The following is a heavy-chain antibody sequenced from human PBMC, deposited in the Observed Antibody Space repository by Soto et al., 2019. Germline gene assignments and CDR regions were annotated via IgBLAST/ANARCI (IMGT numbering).Heavy chain of an antibody. CDR1: GYTFTSYA. V-gene: IGHV1-18*01. CDR2: ISAYNGNT. Sequence: ASVKVSCKASGYTFTSYAMHWVRQAPGQRLEWMGWISAYNGNTNYAQKLQGRVTMTTDTSTSTAYMELRSLRSDDTAVYYCARTTVTTEDWYFDLWGRGTLVTVSS. J-gene: IGHJ2*01. D-gene: IGHD4-17*01. CDR3: ARTTVTTEDWYFDL.